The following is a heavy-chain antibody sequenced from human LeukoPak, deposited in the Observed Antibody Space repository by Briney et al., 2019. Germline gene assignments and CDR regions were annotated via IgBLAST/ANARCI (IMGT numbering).Heavy chain of an antibody. D-gene: IGHD6-13*01. Sequence: SETLSLTCTVSGGSISSGSYYWSWIRQPAGKGLEWIGRIYTSGSTNYNPSLKSRVTISVDTSKNQFSLKLSSVTAADTAVYYCARHGPYSSSWHPKSYNWFDPWGQGTPVTVAS. V-gene: IGHV4-61*02. CDR2: IYTSGST. J-gene: IGHJ5*02. CDR1: GGSISSGSYY. CDR3: ARHGPYSSSWHPKSYNWFDP.